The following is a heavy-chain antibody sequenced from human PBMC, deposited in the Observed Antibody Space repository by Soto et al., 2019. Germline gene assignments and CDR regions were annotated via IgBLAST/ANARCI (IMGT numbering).Heavy chain of an antibody. CDR1: GFSLSTSGMC. D-gene: IGHD3-22*01. V-gene: IGHV2-70*11. J-gene: IGHJ4*02. CDR2: IDWDDDK. Sequence: GSGPTLVNPTQTLTLTCTFSGFSLSTSGMCVSWIRQPPGKALEWLARIDWDDDKYYSTSLKTRLTISKDTSKNQVVLTMTNMDPVDTATYYCARLFITTPAFDYWGQGTLVTVSS. CDR3: ARLFITTPAFDY.